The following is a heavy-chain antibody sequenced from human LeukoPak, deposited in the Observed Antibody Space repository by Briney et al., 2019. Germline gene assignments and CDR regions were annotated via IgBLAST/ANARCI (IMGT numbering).Heavy chain of an antibody. CDR3: ARDLFGSVSGYYMDV. Sequence: PGGSLRLSCAASGFTFGSYAMSWVRQAPGKGLEWVAVIWYDGSNKYYADSVKGRFTISRDNSKNTLYLQMNSLRAEDTAVYYCARDLFGSVSGYYMDVWGKGTTVTVSS. D-gene: IGHD3-10*01. J-gene: IGHJ6*03. V-gene: IGHV3-33*08. CDR2: IWYDGSNK. CDR1: GFTFGSYA.